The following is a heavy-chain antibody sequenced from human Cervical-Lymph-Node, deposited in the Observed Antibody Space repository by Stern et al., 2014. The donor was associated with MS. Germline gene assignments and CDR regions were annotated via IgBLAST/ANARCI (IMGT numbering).Heavy chain of an antibody. V-gene: IGHV3-53*01. CDR3: ARDTSSPERSDW. J-gene: IGHJ4*02. D-gene: IGHD1-1*01. CDR2: ITNGGSP. Sequence: EVHLVESGGGVIQPGGSLRLSWTGSGFTVSRDYMTWVRQAPGKGLEWFSLITNGGSPFYTYSVKCRFTISRDDSKNTVYLHMTSLRAEDTAMYYCARDTSSPERSDWWGQGTLVTVSS. CDR1: GFTVSRDY.